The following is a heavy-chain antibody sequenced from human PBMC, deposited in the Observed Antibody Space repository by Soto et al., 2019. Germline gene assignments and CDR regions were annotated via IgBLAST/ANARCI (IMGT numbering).Heavy chain of an antibody. CDR1: GYSFTSYG. CDR3: ARDNGFGESDV. D-gene: IGHD3-10*01. V-gene: IGHV1-18*01. J-gene: IGHJ6*02. Sequence: QVQLVQSGAEVKKPGASVKVSCKASGYSFTSYGISWVRQAPGQGLEWMGWISAYNGNTNYAQKLQGRVTMTTDTSTRTDYMGLRGLRSDDTAVYYCARDNGFGESDVWGQGTTVTVSS. CDR2: ISAYNGNT.